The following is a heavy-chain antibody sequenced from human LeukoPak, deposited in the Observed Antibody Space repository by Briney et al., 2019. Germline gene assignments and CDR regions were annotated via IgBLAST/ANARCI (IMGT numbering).Heavy chain of an antibody. Sequence: SVKVSCKASGFTFTSSAMQWVRQARGQRLECIGWIVVGSGNTNYAQKFQERVTITRDMSTSTAYMELSSLRSEDTAVYYCAAGVLWFGNYAFDIWGQGTMVTVSS. D-gene: IGHD3-10*01. V-gene: IGHV1-58*02. CDR2: IVVGSGNT. CDR1: GFTFTSSA. J-gene: IGHJ3*02. CDR3: AAGVLWFGNYAFDI.